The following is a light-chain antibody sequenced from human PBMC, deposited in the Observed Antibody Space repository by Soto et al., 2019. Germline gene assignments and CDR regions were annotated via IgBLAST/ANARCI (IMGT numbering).Light chain of an antibody. CDR3: QQYNSHWT. V-gene: IGKV1-5*03. Sequence: DIHVTQSPSTLSASVGDRVTITCRASQSISSWLAWYQQKPGKAPKLLIYKASNLESGVPSRFSGSGSGTEFTLTISSLQPDDLASYYCQQYNSHWTFGQGTKVDIK. CDR1: QSISSW. J-gene: IGKJ1*01. CDR2: KAS.